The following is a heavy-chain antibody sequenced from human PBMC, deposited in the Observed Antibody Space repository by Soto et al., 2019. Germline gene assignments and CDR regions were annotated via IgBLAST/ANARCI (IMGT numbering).Heavy chain of an antibody. V-gene: IGHV4-59*01. CDR3: ARDGYDGSGSPYPAF. D-gene: IGHD3-10*01. J-gene: IGHJ4*02. Sequence: SETLSLTCPVSGASMSEYFWSWIRQSPGKGLEWIGYIYYLGSTDYNPSLKSRVTISVDTSKRQFSLRLTSVTAADAAVYYCARDGYDGSGSPYPAFWGPGTQVTVS. CDR2: IYYLGST. CDR1: GASMSEYF.